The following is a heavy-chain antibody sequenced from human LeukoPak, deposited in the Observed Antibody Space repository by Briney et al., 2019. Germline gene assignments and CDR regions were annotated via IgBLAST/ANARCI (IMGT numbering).Heavy chain of an antibody. D-gene: IGHD6-19*01. CDR3: AKDQIGWAPGYSSGPLDY. CDR2: IAYDGSNK. Sequence: PGGSLRLSCAASGFTFSIYGMHWVRQAPGKGLEWVAVIAYDGSNKYYADSVKGRFTISSDNSKNTLYLQMNSLRAEDTAVYYCAKDQIGWAPGYSSGPLDYWGQGTPVTVSS. V-gene: IGHV3-30*18. CDR1: GFTFSIYG. J-gene: IGHJ4*02.